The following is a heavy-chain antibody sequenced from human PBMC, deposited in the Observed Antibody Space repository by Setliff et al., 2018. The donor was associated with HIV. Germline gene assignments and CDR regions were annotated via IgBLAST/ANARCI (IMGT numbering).Heavy chain of an antibody. CDR2: INQDGSDK. D-gene: IGHD4-17*01. V-gene: IGHV3-7*01. J-gene: IGHJ4*02. Sequence: GGSLRLSCEASGFMFGTNWMSWVRQAPGKGPEWLANINQDGSDKYYMYSVKGRFTISRDNAKYSLYLQMNTLRVEDTAVYYCMYGGRTATTHWGQGTLVTVSS. CDR1: GFMFGTNW. CDR3: MYGGRTATTH.